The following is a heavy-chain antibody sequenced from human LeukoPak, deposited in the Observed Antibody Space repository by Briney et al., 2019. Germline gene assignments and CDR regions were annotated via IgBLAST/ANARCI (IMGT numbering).Heavy chain of an antibody. J-gene: IGHJ3*02. CDR3: AKDINVDTDLNDAFDI. V-gene: IGHV3-23*01. Sequence: GGSLRLSCAASGFTFSSYAMSWVRQAPGKGLEWVSTFSGSGGNTYYADSVKGRFTISRDNSKNTLYLQMNSLRAEDTAIYYCAKDINVDTDLNDAFDIWGQGTMVIVSS. CDR1: GFTFSSYA. CDR2: FSGSGGNT. D-gene: IGHD5-18*01.